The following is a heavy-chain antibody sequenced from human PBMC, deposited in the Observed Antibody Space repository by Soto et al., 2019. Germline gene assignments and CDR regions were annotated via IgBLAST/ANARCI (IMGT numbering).Heavy chain of an antibody. CDR1: GGSVSSGSYY. CDR2: IYYSGST. Sequence: QVQLQESGPGLVKPSEALSLTCTVSGGSVSSGSYYWSWIRQPPGKGLEWIGYIYYSGSTNYNPSLKSRVTIPVDTSKNQFSLKLSSVTAADTAVYYCARTPGGDWFDPWGQGTLVTVSS. CDR3: ARTPGGDWFDP. V-gene: IGHV4-61*01. D-gene: IGHD3-16*01. J-gene: IGHJ5*02.